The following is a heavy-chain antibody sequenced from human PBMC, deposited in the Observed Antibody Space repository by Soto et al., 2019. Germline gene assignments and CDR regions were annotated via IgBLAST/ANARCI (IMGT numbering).Heavy chain of an antibody. CDR2: VYRTGIT. CDR3: VREDMSGTYYFDY. CDR1: GASVSSGTHF. J-gene: IGHJ4*02. V-gene: IGHV4-61*01. Sequence: SETLSLTCRVSGASVSSGTHFWTWIRQPPGKGLEWIGYVYRTGITNSNPALTSRVTVSADRSKNQFSLTLRSVTAADTAVYYCVREDMSGTYYFDYWGPGIQVTASS. D-gene: IGHD1-26*01.